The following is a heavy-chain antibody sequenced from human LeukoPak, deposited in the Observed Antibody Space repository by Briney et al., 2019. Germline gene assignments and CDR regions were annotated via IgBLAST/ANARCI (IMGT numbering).Heavy chain of an antibody. D-gene: IGHD3-3*01. J-gene: IGHJ6*03. V-gene: IGHV1-8*01. CDR3: ARGGLYDFWSGYVTSYYYYYMDV. CDR1: GYTFTSYD. CDR2: MNPNSGNT. Sequence: ASVKVSCKASGYTFTSYDINWVRQATGQGLEWMGWMNPNSGNTGYAQKFQGRVTMTRNTSISTAYMELSSLRSEDTAVYYCARGGLYDFWSGYVTSYYYYYMDVWGKGTTVTVSS.